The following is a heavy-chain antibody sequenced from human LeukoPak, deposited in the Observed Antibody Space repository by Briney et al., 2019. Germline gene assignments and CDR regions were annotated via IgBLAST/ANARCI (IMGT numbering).Heavy chain of an antibody. D-gene: IGHD7-27*01. CDR3: ARSGTAEGLVFDY. Sequence: ASVKVSCKASGYTFTGYYMHWVRQASGQGLEWMGWIYRNSDGTNYAQKFQDRVAMTTDTSISTAYMELSRLRSDDTAVYYCARSGTAEGLVFDYWGQRTLATVSS. CDR2: IYRNSDGT. V-gene: IGHV1-2*02. CDR1: GYTFTGYY. J-gene: IGHJ5*01.